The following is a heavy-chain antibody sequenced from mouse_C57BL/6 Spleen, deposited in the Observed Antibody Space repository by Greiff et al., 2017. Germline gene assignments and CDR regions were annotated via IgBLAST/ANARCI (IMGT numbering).Heavy chain of an antibody. CDR2: FYPGSGSI. CDR1: GYTFTEYT. CDR3: ARKDYSNSDAY. V-gene: IGHV1-62-2*01. J-gene: IGHJ3*01. Sequence: QVQLKESGAELVKPGASVKLSCKASGYTFTEYTIHWVKQRSGQGLEWIGWFYPGSGSIKYNEKFKDKATLTADKSSSTAYMQLSSLTSEDSAVYYCARKDYSNSDAYWGQGTLVTVSA. D-gene: IGHD2-5*01.